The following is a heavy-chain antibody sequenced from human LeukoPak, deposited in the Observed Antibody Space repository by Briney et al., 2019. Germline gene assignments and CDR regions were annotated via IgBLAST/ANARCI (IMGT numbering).Heavy chain of an antibody. D-gene: IGHD3-22*01. V-gene: IGHV3-21*01. CDR2: ISSSSSYI. CDR3: ARDEGSGYYGY. Sequence: GGSLRLSCAASGFTFSSYSMNWVRQAPGKGLEWVSSISSSSSYIYYADSVKGRFTISRDNAKNLLYLQMNSLRAEDTAVYYCARDEGSGYYGYWGQGTLVTVSS. J-gene: IGHJ4*02. CDR1: GFTFSSYS.